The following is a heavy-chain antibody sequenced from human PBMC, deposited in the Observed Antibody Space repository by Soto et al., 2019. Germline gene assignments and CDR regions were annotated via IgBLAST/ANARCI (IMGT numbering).Heavy chain of an antibody. Sequence: QVQLQESGPGLVRPSGTLSLTCAVSGGSIINTNWWTWVRQPPGQGLEWMGEIYHTGTTSYIPSLKSRLTISVDKSRNQFSLILNSVTAADTAVYYCASLFGPWGQGTLVTVSS. CDR2: IYHTGTT. D-gene: IGHD3-16*01. V-gene: IGHV4-4*02. J-gene: IGHJ5*02. CDR1: GGSIINTNW. CDR3: ASLFGP.